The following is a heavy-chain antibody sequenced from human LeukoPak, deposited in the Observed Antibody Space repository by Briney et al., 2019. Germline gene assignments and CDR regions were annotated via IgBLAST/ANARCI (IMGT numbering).Heavy chain of an antibody. D-gene: IGHD1-1*01. J-gene: IGHJ4*02. CDR2: VTNSGGST. V-gene: IGHV3-23*01. Sequence: GGSLRLSCAASGFIFSIYATSWVRQAPGKGLEWVSSVTNSGGSTYYAGSVKGRFAISRDNSKNTLYLQMNTLRADDTAVYYCVQETGHNWGYLDYWGQGTLVTVSS. CDR3: VQETGHNWGYLDY. CDR1: GFIFSIYA.